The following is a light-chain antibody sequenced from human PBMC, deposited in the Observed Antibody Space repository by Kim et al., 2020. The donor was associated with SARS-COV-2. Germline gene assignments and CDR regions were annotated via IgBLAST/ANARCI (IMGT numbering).Light chain of an antibody. CDR2: QDT. J-gene: IGLJ3*02. V-gene: IGLV3-1*01. Sequence: SYELTQPPSVSVSPGQTASITCSGDELGTKFASWFQQRPGQSPVLVIYQDTKRPSGIPERFSGSNSGNTATLTISGTQAMDEADYYCQAWDNRNGVFGGGTQLTVL. CDR3: QAWDNRNGV. CDR1: ELGTKF.